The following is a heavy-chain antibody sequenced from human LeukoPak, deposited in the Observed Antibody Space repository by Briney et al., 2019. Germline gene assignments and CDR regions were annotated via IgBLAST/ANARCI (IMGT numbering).Heavy chain of an antibody. CDR3: ARDGSGSYYYLNDAFDI. Sequence: GSLRLSCAASGFTFSSNWMSWVRQAPGKGLEWVAYIKPDGSEKYYMDFVKGRLTIYRHNPQHSLYLQMNSHRTEHTAVYFRARDGSGSYYYLNDAFDIWGQGTMVTGAS. J-gene: IGHJ3*02. D-gene: IGHD3-10*01. CDR2: IKPDGSEK. CDR1: GFTFSSNW. V-gene: IGHV3-7*01.